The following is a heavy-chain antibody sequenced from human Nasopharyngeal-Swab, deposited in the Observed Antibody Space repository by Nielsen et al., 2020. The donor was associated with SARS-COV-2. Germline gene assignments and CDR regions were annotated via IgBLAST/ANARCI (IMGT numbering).Heavy chain of an antibody. D-gene: IGHD3-10*01. J-gene: IGHJ6*02. CDR2: ISYDGSNK. V-gene: IGHV3-30*18. Sequence: PGKGLEGVGSISYDGSNKYYADSVKGRFTISRDNSKNTLYLQMNSLRAEDTAVYYCAKDLWFGELSLFYYYYYGMDVWGQGTTVTVSS. CDR3: AKDLWFGELSLFYYYYYGMDV.